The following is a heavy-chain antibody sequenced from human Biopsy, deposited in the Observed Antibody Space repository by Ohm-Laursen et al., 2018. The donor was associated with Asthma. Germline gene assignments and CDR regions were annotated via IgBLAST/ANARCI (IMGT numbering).Heavy chain of an antibody. CDR1: GLSLRTPGVG. D-gene: IGHD3-9*01. CDR3: ALSQDSGFDDHSPSWFDP. J-gene: IGHJ5*02. CDR2: IFLDDYN. Sequence: TQTLTLTCSFSGLSLRTPGVGVGWIRQSPGKALEWLALIFLDDYNLFRPSLKRRLTITKDPSKNQGVLTMTKMDPVDSGTYYCALSQDSGFDDHSPSWFDPWGQGTLVTVSS. V-gene: IGHV2-5*02.